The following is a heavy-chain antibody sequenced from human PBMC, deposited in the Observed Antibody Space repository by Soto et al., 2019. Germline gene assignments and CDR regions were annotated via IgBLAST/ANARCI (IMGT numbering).Heavy chain of an antibody. CDR3: ARKMGATKGGGPFDF. CDR2: IIPIFGPA. D-gene: IGHD1-26*01. V-gene: IGHV1-69*01. Sequence: QVQLVQSGAEVKKPGSSLKVSCKASGDTFSSYTISWVRQAPGQGLEWMGGIIPIFGPANYAQKFQGRFTITAEEATSPAYMELSSLRSEDTALYYCARKMGATKGGGPFDFWGQGTMVTVSS. J-gene: IGHJ3*01. CDR1: GDTFSSYT.